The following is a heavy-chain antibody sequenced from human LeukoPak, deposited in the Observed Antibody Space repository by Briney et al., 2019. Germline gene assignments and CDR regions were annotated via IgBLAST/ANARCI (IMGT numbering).Heavy chain of an antibody. Sequence: ASVKVSCKASGYTFTSYDINWVRQATGQGLEWMGWMNPNSGNTGYAQKFQGRVTMTRNTSISTAYMEMSSLRSEDTAVYYCARAGYCSSTSCVYYYGMHVWGQGTTVTVSS. CDR1: GYTFTSYD. J-gene: IGHJ6*02. CDR3: ARAGYCSSTSCVYYYGMHV. D-gene: IGHD2-2*01. CDR2: MNPNSGNT. V-gene: IGHV1-8*01.